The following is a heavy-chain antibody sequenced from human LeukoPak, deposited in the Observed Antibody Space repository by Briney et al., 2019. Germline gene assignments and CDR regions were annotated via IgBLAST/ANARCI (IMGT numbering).Heavy chain of an antibody. CDR1: GFTFTTYS. CDR3: ARGHTAVTRHFDF. CDR2: ISSGSSAI. V-gene: IGHV3-21*01. D-gene: IGHD4-17*01. J-gene: IGHJ4*02. Sequence: GGSLRLSCEASGFTFTTYSMTWVRQAPGKGLEWVSIISSGSSAIFSADALKGRLTNSRDDAKNLLYLDMNSLRAEDTAVYYCARGHTAVTRHFDFWGQGTLVTVSS.